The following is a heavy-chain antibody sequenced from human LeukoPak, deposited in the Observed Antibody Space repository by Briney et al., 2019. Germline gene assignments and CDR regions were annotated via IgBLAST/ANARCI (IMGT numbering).Heavy chain of an antibody. CDR2: FDPEDGET. V-gene: IGHV1-24*01. CDR3: ATAPYYYDSSGYYFAGFDY. Sequence: ASAKVSCKVSGYTLTELSMHWVRQAPGKGLEWMGGFDPEDGETIYAQKFQGRVTMTEDTSTDTAYMELSSLRSEDTAVYYCATAPYYYDSSGYYFAGFDYWGQGTLVTVSS. CDR1: GYTLTELS. D-gene: IGHD3-22*01. J-gene: IGHJ4*02.